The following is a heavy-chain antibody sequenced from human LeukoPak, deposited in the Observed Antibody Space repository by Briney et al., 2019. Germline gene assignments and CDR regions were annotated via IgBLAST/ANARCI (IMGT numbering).Heavy chain of an antibody. D-gene: IGHD4-17*01. CDR2: IGASGGST. CDR3: AKGHGDYFFYYFDC. V-gene: IGHV3-23*01. Sequence: GGSLRLSCAASGFTFSNFGMSWVRQAPGKGLEWVAAIGASGGSTYYADSVKGRFTISRDNSKNTLSLQLNSLRAEDTAVYYCAKGHGDYFFYYFDCWGQGTLVTVSS. CDR1: GFTFSNFG. J-gene: IGHJ4*02.